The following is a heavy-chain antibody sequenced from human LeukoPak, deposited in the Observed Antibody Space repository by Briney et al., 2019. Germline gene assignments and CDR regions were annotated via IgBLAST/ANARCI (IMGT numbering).Heavy chain of an antibody. CDR1: GGSFGNYY. D-gene: IGHD7-27*01. CDR2: IYDSGTT. V-gene: IGHV4-4*08. Sequence: TASETLSLTCTVSGGSFGNYYWSWIRQPPGKGLEWIGYIYDSGTTNYNPSLKSRVTISVDTSKNQFSLKLSSVTAADTAVYYCATDLTGEDAFDIWGQGAMVTVSS. J-gene: IGHJ3*02. CDR3: ATDLTGEDAFDI.